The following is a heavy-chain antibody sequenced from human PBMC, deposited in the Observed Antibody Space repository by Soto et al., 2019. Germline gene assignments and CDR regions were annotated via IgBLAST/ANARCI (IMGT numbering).Heavy chain of an antibody. CDR1: GFTFSSYG. CDR2: ISYDGSNK. J-gene: IGHJ4*02. CDR3: ASNTSTIDY. V-gene: IGHV3-30*03. Sequence: QVQLVESGGGVVQPGRSLRLSCAASGFTFSSYGMHWVRQAPGKGLEWVAVISYDGSNKYYADSVKGRFTISRDNSKNPLYLQMISLRAEDTAVYYCASNTSTIDYWVQGTLVTVSS. D-gene: IGHD5-18*01.